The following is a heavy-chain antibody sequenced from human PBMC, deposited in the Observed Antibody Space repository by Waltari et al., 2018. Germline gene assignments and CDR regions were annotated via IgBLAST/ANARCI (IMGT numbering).Heavy chain of an antibody. CDR2: ISYDGSNK. CDR3: ARVGVTHFDY. Sequence: QVQLVESGGGVVQPGRSLRLSCAASGFTFSSYAMHWVRQAPGKGLEWVAVISYDGSNKYYADSVKGRFTISRDNSKNTLYLQMNSLRAEDTAVYYCARVGVTHFDYWGQGTLVTVSS. D-gene: IGHD2-21*02. J-gene: IGHJ4*02. V-gene: IGHV3-30-3*01. CDR1: GFTFSSYA.